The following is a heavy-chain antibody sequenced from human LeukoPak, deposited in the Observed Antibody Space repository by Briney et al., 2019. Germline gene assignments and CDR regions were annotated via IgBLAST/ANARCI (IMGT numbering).Heavy chain of an antibody. CDR1: GGSISSGGYY. Sequence: SQTLSLTCTVSGGSISSGGYYSSWIRQHPGKGLEWIGYIYYSGSTYYNPSLKSRVTISVDTSKNQFSLKLSSVTAADTAVYYCARVDGSGSYYSQKYGMDVWGQGTTVTVSS. CDR3: ARVDGSGSYYSQKYGMDV. D-gene: IGHD3-10*01. J-gene: IGHJ6*02. V-gene: IGHV4-31*03. CDR2: IYYSGST.